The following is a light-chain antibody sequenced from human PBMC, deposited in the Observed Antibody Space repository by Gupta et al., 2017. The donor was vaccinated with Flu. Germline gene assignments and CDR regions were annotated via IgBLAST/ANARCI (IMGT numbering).Light chain of an antibody. Sequence: PSSLSASVGDRVTITCRASQSISSYLNWYQQKPGKAPKRLIYAASSLQSGVPSRCSGSGSGTDFTLTISSLQPEDFATDYCQQSDSTPLTFGRGTKVEIK. CDR3: QQSDSTPLT. CDR1: QSISSY. V-gene: IGKV1-39*01. CDR2: AAS. J-gene: IGKJ4*02.